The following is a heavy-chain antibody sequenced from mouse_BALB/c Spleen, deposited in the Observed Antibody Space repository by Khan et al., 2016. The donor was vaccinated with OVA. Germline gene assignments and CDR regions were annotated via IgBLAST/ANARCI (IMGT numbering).Heavy chain of an antibody. J-gene: IGHJ3*01. CDR2: INPSSGGT. CDR1: GYTFTSYY. V-gene: IGHV1S81*02. CDR3: TRSGYGSFAY. D-gene: IGHD2-2*01. Sequence: QVQLQQSGAELVKPGASVRLSCKASGYTFTSYYLYWVQQRPGQGLEWIGDINPSSGGTNFNEKFKSKATLTVDTSSRKAYKQLNSLTSENSTVYCCTRSGYGSFAYWGQGTLVTVSA.